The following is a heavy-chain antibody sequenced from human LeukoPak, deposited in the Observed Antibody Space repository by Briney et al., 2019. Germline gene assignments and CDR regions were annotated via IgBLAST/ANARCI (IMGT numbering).Heavy chain of an antibody. V-gene: IGHV3-73*01. CDR1: GFTFSGSA. D-gene: IGHD3-22*01. J-gene: IGHJ4*02. CDR2: IRSKANSYAT. CDR3: TSRSGPRSRYYGDY. Sequence: PGGSLRLSCAASGFTFSGSAMRWVRQASGKGLEWVGRIRSKANSYATAYAASVKGRFTISRDDSKNTAYLQMNSLETEDTAVYYCTSRSGPRSRYYGDYWGQGTLVTVSS.